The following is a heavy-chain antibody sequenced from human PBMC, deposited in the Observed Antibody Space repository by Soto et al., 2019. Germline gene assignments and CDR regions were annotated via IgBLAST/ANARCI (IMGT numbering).Heavy chain of an antibody. J-gene: IGHJ4*02. CDR1: GFTFSSYA. CDR2: ISGSGGST. Sequence: EVQLLESGGGLVQPGWSLRLSCAASGFTFSSYARSWVRQAPGKGLEWVSAISGSGGSTYYADSVKGRFTISRDNSKNTLYLQMNSLIAEDTAVYYGAKKPPIAVAARGYFDYWGKGTLVTVSS. D-gene: IGHD6-19*01. V-gene: IGHV3-23*01. CDR3: AKKPPIAVAARGYFDY.